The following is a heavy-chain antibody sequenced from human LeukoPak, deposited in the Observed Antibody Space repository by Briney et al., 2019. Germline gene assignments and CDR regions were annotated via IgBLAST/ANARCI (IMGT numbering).Heavy chain of an antibody. CDR1: GDSVSSKSVA. J-gene: IGHJ4*02. Sequence: SQTLSLTCAISGDSVSSKSVAWNWIRQSPSRGLEWLGRTYYRSKWYNEYAVSVKSRITINPDTSKNQFFLQLNSVTPEDTAAYYCARLGGDVDYWGQGTLVTVSS. CDR2: TYYRSKWYN. CDR3: ARLGGDVDY. D-gene: IGHD2-21*02. V-gene: IGHV6-1*01.